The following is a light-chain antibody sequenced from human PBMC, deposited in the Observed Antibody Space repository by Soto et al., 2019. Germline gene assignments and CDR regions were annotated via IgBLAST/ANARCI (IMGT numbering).Light chain of an antibody. CDR2: GSN. J-gene: IGLJ3*02. CDR3: AAWDDSLSGRV. Sequence: QSVLTQTPSASGTPGQRVTISCSGSSSNLGSNSVYWYQQLPGTAPKLLIYGSNQRPPGVPDRFSGSKSGTSASLAISGLRSEDEADYYCAAWDDSLSGRVFGGGTKVTVL. CDR1: SSNLGSNS. V-gene: IGLV1-47*02.